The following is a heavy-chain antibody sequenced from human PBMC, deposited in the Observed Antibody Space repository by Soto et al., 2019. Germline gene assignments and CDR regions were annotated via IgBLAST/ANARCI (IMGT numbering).Heavy chain of an antibody. V-gene: IGHV3-30*03. CDR3: ARDRFNQLWFGELVRYYYGMDV. CDR1: GFPFNSYG. CDR2: ISHDGSKT. J-gene: IGHJ6*02. Sequence: GGSLRLSCASSGFPFNSYGIHWVRQAPGKGLEWVAVISHDGSKTNYADSVKGRVTISRDNSKDTVYLQMNSLRAEDTAVYYCARDRFNQLWFGELVRYYYGMDVWGQGTTVTVSS. D-gene: IGHD3-10*01.